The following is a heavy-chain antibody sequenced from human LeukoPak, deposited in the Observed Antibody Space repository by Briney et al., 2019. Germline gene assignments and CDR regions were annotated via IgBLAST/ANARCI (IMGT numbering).Heavy chain of an antibody. CDR3: AKGAFDYIEIAYFDY. V-gene: IGHV3-23*01. D-gene: IGHD5-12*01. CDR1: GFTFSSYA. CDR2: LIGSSGAT. J-gene: IGHJ4*02. Sequence: GGSLRLSCAASGFTFSSYAMNWVRQAPGKGLEWVAVLIGSSGATDYADSVKGRFTISRDNSKNTLFLQMNSLRAEDTAIYYCAKGAFDYIEIAYFDYWGQGALVTVSS.